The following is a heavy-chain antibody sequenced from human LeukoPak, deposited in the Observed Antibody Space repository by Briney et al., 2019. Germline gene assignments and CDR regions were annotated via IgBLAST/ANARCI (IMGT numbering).Heavy chain of an antibody. CDR2: IKQDGNEK. CDR1: GFTFSGYW. Sequence: PGGSLRLSCAASGFTFSGYWMSWVRQAPGKGLEWVAIIKQDGNEKYYVDSVRGRFTISRDNAKNSLYLQMNSLRAEDTAVYYCARDHEIWGQGTMVTVSS. V-gene: IGHV3-7*01. J-gene: IGHJ3*02. CDR3: ARDHEI.